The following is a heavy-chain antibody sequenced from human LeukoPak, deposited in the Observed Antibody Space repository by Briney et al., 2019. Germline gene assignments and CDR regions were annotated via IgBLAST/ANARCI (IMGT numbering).Heavy chain of an antibody. CDR1: GGSFSGYY. V-gene: IGHV4-34*01. CDR3: ASGSYYYDSSGYCFDY. J-gene: IGHJ4*02. CDR2: INHSGST. D-gene: IGHD3-22*01. Sequence: SETLSLTCAVYGGSFSGYYWSWIRQPPGKGLEWIGEINHSGSTNYNPSLKSRVTMSVDTSKNQFSLKLSSVTAADTAVYYCASGSYYYDSSGYCFDYWGQGTLVTVSS.